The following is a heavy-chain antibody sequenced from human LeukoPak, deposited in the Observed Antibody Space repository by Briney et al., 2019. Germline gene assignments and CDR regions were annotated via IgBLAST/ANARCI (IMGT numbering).Heavy chain of an antibody. CDR3: AKDVSGWYTYYYYYMDV. CDR1: GFTFSSYE. Sequence: PGGSLRLSCAASGFTFSSYEMNWVRQAPGKGLEWVSYISSSGSTIYYADSVKGRFTISRDNSKNTLYLQMNSLRAEDTAVYYCAKDVSGWYTYYYYYMDVWGKGTTVTISS. CDR2: ISSSGSTI. V-gene: IGHV3-48*03. J-gene: IGHJ6*03. D-gene: IGHD6-19*01.